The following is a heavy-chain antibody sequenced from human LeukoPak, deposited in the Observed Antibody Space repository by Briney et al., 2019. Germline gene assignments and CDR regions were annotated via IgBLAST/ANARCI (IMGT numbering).Heavy chain of an antibody. CDR3: ARTRSSSSSWYGQFDY. CDR1: GYTFTSYY. V-gene: IGHV1-69*06. D-gene: IGHD6-13*01. J-gene: IGHJ4*02. Sequence: SVKVSCKASGYTFTSYYMHWVRQAPGQGLEWMGGIIPIFGTANYAQKFQGRVTITADKSTSTAYMELSSLRSEDTAVYYCARTRSSSSSWYGQFDYWGQGTLVTVSS. CDR2: IIPIFGTA.